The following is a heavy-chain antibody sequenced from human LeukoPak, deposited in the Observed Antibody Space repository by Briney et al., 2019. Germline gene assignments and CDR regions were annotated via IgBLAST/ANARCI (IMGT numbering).Heavy chain of an antibody. CDR2: INQLGNEK. CDR3: ARGTYYYEF. V-gene: IGHV3-7*04. D-gene: IGHD3-16*01. CDR1: TFTFSTYW. J-gene: IGHJ4*02. Sequence: GGSLRLSCAASTFTFSTYWISWVRQAPGKGPEWVAYINQLGNEKNYLDSVKGRFTISRDNAKNSLYLQMTSLRVEDTAVYYCARGTYYYEFWGQGPLVTASS.